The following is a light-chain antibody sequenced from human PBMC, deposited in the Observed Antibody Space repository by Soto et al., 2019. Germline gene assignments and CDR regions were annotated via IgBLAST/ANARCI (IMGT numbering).Light chain of an antibody. Sequence: EIVLTQSPDTLSLSPGESATLSCRASQSVSNNYLAWYQQKPGRAPRLLIYGASNRATGIPDRFSGSGSGTDFTLTIIRLEREGFAVFYCQQCDDSITFGQGTRLEIE. J-gene: IGKJ5*01. V-gene: IGKV3-20*01. CDR2: GAS. CDR1: QSVSNNY. CDR3: QQCDDSIT.